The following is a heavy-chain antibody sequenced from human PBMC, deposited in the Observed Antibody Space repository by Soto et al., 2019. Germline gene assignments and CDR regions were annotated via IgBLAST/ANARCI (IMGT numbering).Heavy chain of an antibody. CDR2: INPNSGDR. CDR1: GYTFTGYY. V-gene: IGHV1-2*02. CDR3: TRTLTFGGVIYFDY. J-gene: IGHJ4*02. D-gene: IGHD3-16*01. Sequence: ASVKVSFKASGYTFTGYYIHWVRQAPGQGLEWMGWINPNSGDRSYAQKFQGRVTMTRDTSVSTAYMELSSLRYDDTAVYYCTRTLTFGGVIYFDYWSQGTLVTVSS.